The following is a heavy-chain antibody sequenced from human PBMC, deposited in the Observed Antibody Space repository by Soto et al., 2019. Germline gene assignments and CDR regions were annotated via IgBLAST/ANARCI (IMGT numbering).Heavy chain of an antibody. CDR3: AREVGTTTNWFDP. V-gene: IGHV4-59*01. CDR2: IYYSGST. Sequence: QVQLQESGPGLVKPSETLSLTCTVSGGSISSYYWSWIRQPPGKGLEWIGYIYYSGSTNYNPSLKSRFTISVDTSTNPFSLKLSSVTAADTAVYYCAREVGTTTNWFDPWGQRTLVTVSS. D-gene: IGHD1-1*01. CDR1: GGSISSYY. J-gene: IGHJ5*02.